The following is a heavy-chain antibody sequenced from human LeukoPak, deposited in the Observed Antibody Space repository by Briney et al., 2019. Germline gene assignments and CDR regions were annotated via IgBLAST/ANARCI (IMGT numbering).Heavy chain of an antibody. Sequence: ASVKVSCKASGYIFTSYAMHWVRQAPGQRLECMGWINACNRNTQYSHKSQPTVTITRDTSASTAYMELSSLRSEDTAVYYCARVWAYYSASGTQPFDYWGQGTLVTVSS. CDR3: ARVWAYYSASGTQPFDY. D-gene: IGHD3-10*01. CDR1: GYIFTSYA. J-gene: IGHJ4*02. CDR2: INACNRNT. V-gene: IGHV1-3*01.